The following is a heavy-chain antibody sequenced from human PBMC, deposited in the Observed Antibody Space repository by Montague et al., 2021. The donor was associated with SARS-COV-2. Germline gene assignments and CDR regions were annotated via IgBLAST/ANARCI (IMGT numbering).Heavy chain of an antibody. CDR3: ARGRVGITMVIVVIGYSYYFDY. V-gene: IGHV4-34*01. D-gene: IGHD3-22*01. J-gene: IGHJ4*02. Sequence: SETLSLTCAVYGGSFNGYYWSWIRQPPGKGLEWIGQINHSGSTNYNPSLKSRVTISVDTSKNQFSLKLRSMTAADTAVYYCARGRVGITMVIVVIGYSYYFDYWGQGTLVTVSS. CDR2: INHSGST. CDR1: GGSFNGYY.